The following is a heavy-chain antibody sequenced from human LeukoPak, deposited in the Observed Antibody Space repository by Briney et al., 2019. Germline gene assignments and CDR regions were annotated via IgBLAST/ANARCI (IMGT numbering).Heavy chain of an antibody. CDR2: ISAYNGNT. J-gene: IGHJ3*02. V-gene: IGHV1-18*01. Sequence: ASVKVSCKASGYTFTSYGISWVRQAPGQGLEWMGWISAYNGNTNYAQKLQGRVTMTTDTSTSTAYMELRSLRSDDTAVYYCARDAPDYYDSSGYPLGAFDIWGQGTMVTVSS. CDR1: GYTFTSYG. D-gene: IGHD3-22*01. CDR3: ARDAPDYYDSSGYPLGAFDI.